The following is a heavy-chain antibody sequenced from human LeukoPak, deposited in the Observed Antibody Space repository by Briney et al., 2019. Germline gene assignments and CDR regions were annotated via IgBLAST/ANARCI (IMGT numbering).Heavy chain of an antibody. V-gene: IGHV3-53*01. CDR2: IYSDNT. J-gene: IGHJ5*02. Sequence: GGTLRLSCTVSGFTVSSNSMSWVRQAPGKGLEWVSFIYSDNTHYSDSVKGRFTISRDNSKNTLYLQMNSLRAEDTAVYYCARAGSGSYYKKMGFDPWGQGTLVTVSS. CDR1: GFTVSSNS. D-gene: IGHD3-10*01. CDR3: ARAGSGSYYKKMGFDP.